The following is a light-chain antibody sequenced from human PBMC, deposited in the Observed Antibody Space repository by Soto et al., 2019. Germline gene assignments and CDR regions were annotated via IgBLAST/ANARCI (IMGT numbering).Light chain of an antibody. V-gene: IGLV2-14*03. CDR1: NNDVGAYNY. CDR2: DVK. J-gene: IGLJ1*01. Sequence: QSVLAQPASVSGSPGQSITISCAGTNNDVGAYNYVSWYQQLPGKAPKLLIYDVKYRPSGVSSRFSGSRSGNTASLTISGLQTEDEADYYCTSFTSGSPPYVLGTGTQLTVL. CDR3: TSFTSGSPPYV.